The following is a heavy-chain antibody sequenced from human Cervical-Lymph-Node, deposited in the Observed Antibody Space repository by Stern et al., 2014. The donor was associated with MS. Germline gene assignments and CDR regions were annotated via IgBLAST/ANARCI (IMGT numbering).Heavy chain of an antibody. CDR1: GFTVSSYG. Sequence: VQLVQSGGALVQPGGTLRLSCAVSGFTVSSYGMHWVRHAPGKGLERVTVISYDGNHKYYASSVKGRFTISRDNSKNTLHLQMNSVTPDDTAIYYCARDYEDTSMLFDHWGQGTLVTVSS. CDR2: ISYDGNHK. V-gene: IGHV3-30*03. J-gene: IGHJ4*02. D-gene: IGHD2-8*01. CDR3: ARDYEDTSMLFDH.